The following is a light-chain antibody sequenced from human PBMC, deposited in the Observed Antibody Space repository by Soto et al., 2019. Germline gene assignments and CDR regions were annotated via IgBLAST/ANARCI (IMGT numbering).Light chain of an antibody. CDR3: CSYAGSYTVV. CDR1: SSDVGGYNY. Sequence: QSVLTQPRSVSGSPGQSVTISCTGTSSDVGGYNYVSWYQQHPGKAPKLMIYDVSKRPSGVPDRFSGSKSGNTASLTISGLQAEDEADYYCCSYAGSYTVVFGGGTKLHRP. V-gene: IGLV2-11*01. CDR2: DVS. J-gene: IGLJ2*01.